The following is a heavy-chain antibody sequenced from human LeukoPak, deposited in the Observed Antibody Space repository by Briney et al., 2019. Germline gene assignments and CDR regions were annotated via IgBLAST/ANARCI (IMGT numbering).Heavy chain of an antibody. CDR3: ARADVDTAMIIH. J-gene: IGHJ4*02. CDR1: GFMFIGYG. CDR2: IRFDGRYE. V-gene: IGHV3-30*02. D-gene: IGHD5-18*01. Sequence: GGSLRLSCEASGFMFIGYGMHWVRQTPGGGLEWVAFIRFDGRYEYYTHSVNGRFTISRDNAKKSLFLQMNSLRAEDTAVYYCARADVDTAMIIHWGQGTLVTVSS.